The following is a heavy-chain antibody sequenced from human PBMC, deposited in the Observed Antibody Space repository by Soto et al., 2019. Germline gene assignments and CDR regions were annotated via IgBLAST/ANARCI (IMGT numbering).Heavy chain of an antibody. CDR2: IYYSGST. D-gene: IGHD3-22*01. V-gene: IGHV4-39*07. Sequence: SETLSLTCTVSGGSISSSSYYWGWIRQPPGKRLEWIGSIYYSGSTYYSPSLKSRVTISVDTSKNQFSLKLSSVTAADTAVYYCARRGGYYVSSGHYYVDAFDIWGQGTMVTVSS. CDR3: ARRGGYYVSSGHYYVDAFDI. J-gene: IGHJ3*02. CDR1: GGSISSSSYY.